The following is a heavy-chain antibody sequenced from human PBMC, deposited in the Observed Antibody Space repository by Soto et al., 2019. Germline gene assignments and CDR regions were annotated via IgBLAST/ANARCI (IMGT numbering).Heavy chain of an antibody. D-gene: IGHD3-10*01. CDR2: IKNDGSEQ. CDR1: GFTFITYY. V-gene: IGHV3-7*03. J-gene: IGHJ4*02. Sequence: PGGSLRLSCAASGFTFITYYMTWVRQAPGKGLEWVASIKNDGSEQYYVDSVKGRFTISRDNAKNPLYLQMNSLRAGDTALYYCSRENWFQDYWGQGTRVTVSS. CDR3: SRENWFQDY.